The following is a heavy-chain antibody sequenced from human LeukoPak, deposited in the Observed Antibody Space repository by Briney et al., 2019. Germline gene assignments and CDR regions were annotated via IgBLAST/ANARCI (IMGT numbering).Heavy chain of an antibody. J-gene: IGHJ4*02. V-gene: IGHV6-1*01. CDR1: GDSVSSNSAA. D-gene: IGHD1-26*01. Sequence: SQTLSLTCAISGDSVSSNSAAWNWIRQSPSRGLEWLGRTYYRSKWYNDYALSVKSRITINPDTSKNQLSLQLKSVIFEDTALYFCARERESLFDYWGQGTLVTVSS. CDR2: TYYRSKWYN. CDR3: ARERESLFDY.